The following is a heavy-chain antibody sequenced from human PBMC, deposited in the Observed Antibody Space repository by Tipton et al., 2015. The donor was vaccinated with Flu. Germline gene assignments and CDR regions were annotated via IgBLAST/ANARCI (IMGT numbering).Heavy chain of an antibody. Sequence: QLVQSGAEVKPSETLSLTCTVSSGSIRSTNYFCAWIRQPPGKRLELIGSIYPSGTTYYKSSLKSRVTISLDASKNQFSLQLTSVTAADTAVYYCAREGTKLVGFCSGTSCFYDYWGQGTLVTVSS. CDR1: SGSIRSTNYF. CDR2: IYPSGTT. V-gene: IGHV4-39*02. D-gene: IGHD2-2*01. J-gene: IGHJ4*02. CDR3: AREGTKLVGFCSGTSCFYDY.